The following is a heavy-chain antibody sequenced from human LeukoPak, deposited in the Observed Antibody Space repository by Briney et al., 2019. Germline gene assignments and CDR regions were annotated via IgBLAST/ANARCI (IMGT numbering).Heavy chain of an antibody. D-gene: IGHD3-22*01. V-gene: IGHV4-59*01. CDR3: ASLTTAEAFDI. CDR2: IYDSGST. CDR1: GGSISSYY. J-gene: IGHJ3*02. Sequence: SETLSLTCTVSGGSISSYYWSRIRQPPGKGLEWIGYIYDSGSTNYNPSLKSRATISVDTSKNQFSLKLSSVTAADTAVYYCASLTTAEAFDIWGQGTMVTVSS.